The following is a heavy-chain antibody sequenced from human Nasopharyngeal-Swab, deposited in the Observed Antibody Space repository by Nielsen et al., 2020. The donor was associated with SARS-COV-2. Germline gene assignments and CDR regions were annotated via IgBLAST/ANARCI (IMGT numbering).Heavy chain of an antibody. J-gene: IGHJ3*02. CDR2: MNPNSGNT. CDR3: ASRYYDFWSGYPSAFDI. D-gene: IGHD3-3*01. Sequence: WGRPATRLGIVWMGWMNPNSGNTGYAQKFQGRVTMTRNTSISTAYMELSSLRSEDTAVYYCASRYYDFWSGYPSAFDIWGQGTMVTVSS. V-gene: IGHV1-8*01.